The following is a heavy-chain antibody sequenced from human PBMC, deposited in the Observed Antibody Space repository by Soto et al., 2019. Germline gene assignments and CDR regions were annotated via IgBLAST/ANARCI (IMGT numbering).Heavy chain of an antibody. J-gene: IGHJ6*04. D-gene: IGHD2-2*01. CDR1: GYTFTSYG. CDR2: ISAYNGNT. Sequence: DSVKVSCKASGYTFTSYGISWVRQAPGQGLEWMGWISAYNGNTNYAQKLQGRVTMTTDTSTSTAYMELRSLRSEDTAVYYCARGDCSSTSGHRSLDYYYYYGMEVWGKGTTVTVSS. V-gene: IGHV1-18*01. CDR3: ARGDCSSTSGHRSLDYYYYYGMEV.